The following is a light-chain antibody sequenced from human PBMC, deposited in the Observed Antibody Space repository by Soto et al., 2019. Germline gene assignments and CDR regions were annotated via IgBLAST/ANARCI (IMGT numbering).Light chain of an antibody. CDR1: QSVNTN. V-gene: IGKV3D-15*01. Sequence: EIVMTQSPATLSVSPGERATLSCRASQSVNTNVAWYQQEPGQAPRLLIYGASTRATGIPARFSGSVSGTEFALTISSLQSGDFAVYYCQQYNNWPRTFGQGTKVEIK. CDR2: GAS. J-gene: IGKJ1*01. CDR3: QQYNNWPRT.